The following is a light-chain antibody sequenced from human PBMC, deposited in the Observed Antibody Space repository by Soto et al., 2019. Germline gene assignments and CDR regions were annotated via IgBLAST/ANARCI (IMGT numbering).Light chain of an antibody. Sequence: QSALTQPASVSGSPGQSITISCTGTSSDIGTYNSVSWYQQHAGKVPKLMIDDVTNRPSGVSDRFSGSTSGNTASLTISGLQDEDEADYYCTSYTTSSTLVFGGGTKLTVL. CDR3: TSYTTSSTLV. J-gene: IGLJ2*01. CDR1: SSDIGTYNS. V-gene: IGLV2-14*01. CDR2: DVT.